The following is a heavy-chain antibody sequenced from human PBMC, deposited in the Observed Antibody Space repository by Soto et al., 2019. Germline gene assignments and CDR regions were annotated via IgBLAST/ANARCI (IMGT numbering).Heavy chain of an antibody. CDR1: GGSFSGYY. Sequence: QVQLQQWGAGLLKPSETLSLTCAVYGGSFSGYYWSWIRQPPGKGLEWIGEINHSASTNYNPSLKGRVTISVDTSKNQFSLKLSSVTAADTAVYYCARVQNWNDGKNFDYWGQGTLFTVSS. V-gene: IGHV4-34*01. CDR2: INHSAST. D-gene: IGHD1-1*01. CDR3: ARVQNWNDGKNFDY. J-gene: IGHJ4*02.